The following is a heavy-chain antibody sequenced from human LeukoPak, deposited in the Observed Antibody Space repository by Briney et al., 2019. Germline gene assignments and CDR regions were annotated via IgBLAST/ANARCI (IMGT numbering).Heavy chain of an antibody. V-gene: IGHV3-21*01. J-gene: IGHJ6*03. Sequence: GSLRLSCAASGYTFSSYSMNWVRQAPGKGLGWVSSISSSSSYIYYADSVKGRFTISRDNAKNSLYLQMNSLRAEDTAVYYCAREGVTMVRGVIITRTMDVWGKGTTVTVSS. CDR3: AREGVTMVRGVIITRTMDV. CDR2: ISSSSSYI. CDR1: GYTFSSYS. D-gene: IGHD3-10*01.